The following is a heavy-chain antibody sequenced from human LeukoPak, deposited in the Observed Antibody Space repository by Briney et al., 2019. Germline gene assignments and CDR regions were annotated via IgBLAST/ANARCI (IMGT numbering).Heavy chain of an antibody. V-gene: IGHV3-21*01. CDR1: GFTFSSYS. Sequence: PGGSLRLSCAASGFTFSSYSMNWVRQAPGKGLEWVSSISSSSSYIYYADSVKGRFTISRDNAKNSLYLQMNSLRAEDTAVYYCARARAVAGTLNFDYWGQGTLVTVPS. J-gene: IGHJ4*02. D-gene: IGHD6-19*01. CDR2: ISSSSSYI. CDR3: ARARAVAGTLNFDY.